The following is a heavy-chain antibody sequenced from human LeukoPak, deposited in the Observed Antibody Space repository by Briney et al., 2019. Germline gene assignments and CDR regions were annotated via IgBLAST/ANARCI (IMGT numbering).Heavy chain of an antibody. CDR1: GGSFSGFY. CDR3: ARRAYYDILTNYHFDS. D-gene: IGHD3-9*01. CDR2: INHSGST. V-gene: IGHV4-34*01. J-gene: IGHJ4*02. Sequence: SETLSLTCAVYGGSFSGFYWSWIRQPPGKGLEWIGEINHSGSTNYNPSLKSRVTISVDTSKNQFSLHLNSVTAADTAVYYCARRAYYDILTNYHFDSWGQGDLVSVSS.